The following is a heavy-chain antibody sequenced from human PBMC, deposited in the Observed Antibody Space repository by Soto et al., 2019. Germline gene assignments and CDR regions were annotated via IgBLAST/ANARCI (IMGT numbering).Heavy chain of an antibody. J-gene: IGHJ6*02. CDR3: LYAMDV. CDR2: IYPGDSDT. CDR1: GYSFTSYW. Sequence: PGESLKISCKCSGYSFTSYWIGWVRERPGKGLEWMGIIYPGDSDTRYSPSFQGQVIISADKSISTAYLQWSSLKASDTAMYYYLYAMDVWGQGTTVTVSS. V-gene: IGHV5-51*01.